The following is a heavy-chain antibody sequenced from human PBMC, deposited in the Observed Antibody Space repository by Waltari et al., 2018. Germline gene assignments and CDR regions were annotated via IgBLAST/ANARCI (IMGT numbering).Heavy chain of an antibody. V-gene: IGHV1-8*03. CDR2: IHPNSGET. CDR1: GYSFSSSD. CDR3: ARGRPVYSSGGGFDY. D-gene: IGHD6-19*01. J-gene: IGHJ4*02. Sequence: QVQLVQSGAEWKKPGASVKVSCQASGYSFSSSDINWVRQGPGQGLEWIGSIHPNSGETRYAQKFQGRVSVTMNDSISTAYMELSGLISYDTALYYCARGRPVYSSGGGFDYWGQGTLVTVSS.